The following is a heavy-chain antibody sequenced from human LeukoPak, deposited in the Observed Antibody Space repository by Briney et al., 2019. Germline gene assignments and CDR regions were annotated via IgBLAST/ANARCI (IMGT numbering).Heavy chain of an antibody. D-gene: IGHD3-22*01. CDR2: IYYTGST. Sequence: PSETLSLACTVSGGSINNYYWSWVRQPPGAGLEWLAYIYYTGSTNYNPSLKTRLTISVDTSKNQFSLKLTSVTAADTAVYYCASSSYDSSGYYGYFQHWGQGTLVTVSS. J-gene: IGHJ1*01. V-gene: IGHV4-59*12. CDR3: ASSSYDSSGYYGYFQH. CDR1: GGSINNYY.